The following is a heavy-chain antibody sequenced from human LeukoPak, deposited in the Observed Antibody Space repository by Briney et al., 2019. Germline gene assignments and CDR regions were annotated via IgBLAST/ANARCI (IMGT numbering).Heavy chain of an antibody. V-gene: IGHV3-74*01. CDR1: GFTFSTYW. CDR2: INSDESRT. D-gene: IGHD3-10*01. J-gene: IGHJ4*02. Sequence: GGSLRLSCAASGFTFSTYWMHWVRQVPGKGLVWVSRINSDESRTNYADSVKGRFTISRDNAKNSLYLQMNSLRAEDTAVYYCARDLRGPITMVRGVIPFDYWGQGTLVTVSS. CDR3: ARDLRGPITMVRGVIPFDY.